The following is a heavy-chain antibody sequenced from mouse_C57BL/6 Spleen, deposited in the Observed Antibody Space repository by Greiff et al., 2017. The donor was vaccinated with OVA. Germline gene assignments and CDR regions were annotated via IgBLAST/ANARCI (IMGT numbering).Heavy chain of an antibody. CDR2: ISYDGSN. CDR1: GYSITSGYY. Sequence: ESGPGLVKPSQSLSLTCSVTGYSITSGYYWNWIRQFPGNKLEWMGYISYDGSNNYNPSLKNRISITRDTSKNQFFLKLNSVTTEDTATYYCARSLRYWYFDVWGTGTTVTVSS. J-gene: IGHJ1*03. CDR3: ARSLRYWYFDV. D-gene: IGHD1-1*01. V-gene: IGHV3-6*01.